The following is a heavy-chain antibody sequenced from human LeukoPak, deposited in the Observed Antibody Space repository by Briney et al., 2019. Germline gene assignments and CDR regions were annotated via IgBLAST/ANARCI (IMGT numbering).Heavy chain of an antibody. D-gene: IGHD3-9*01. V-gene: IGHV4-59*01. J-gene: IGHJ4*02. CDR2: IYYSGST. CDR1: GGSISSYY. CDR3: ASFYDILTGIDY. Sequence: SETLSLTCTVSGGSISSYYWSWIRQPPGKGLEWIGYIYYSGSTNYNPSLKSRVTISVDTSNNQFSLKLSSVTAADTAVYYCASFYDILTGIDYWGQGTLVTVSS.